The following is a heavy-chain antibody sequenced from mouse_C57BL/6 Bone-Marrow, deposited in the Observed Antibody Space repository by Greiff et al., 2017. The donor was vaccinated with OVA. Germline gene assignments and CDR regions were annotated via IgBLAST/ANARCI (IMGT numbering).Heavy chain of an antibody. J-gene: IGHJ4*01. V-gene: IGHV1-55*01. CDR3: ARDYGSSYRWNYAMDY. D-gene: IGHD1-1*01. CDR2: IYPGSGST. CDR1: GYTFTSYW. Sequence: QVQLQQPGAELVKPGASVKMSCKASGYTFTSYWITWVKQRPGQGLEWIGDIYPGSGSTNYNEKFKSKATLTVDTSSSTAYMQLSSLTSEDSAVYYCARDYGSSYRWNYAMDYWGQGTSVTVSS.